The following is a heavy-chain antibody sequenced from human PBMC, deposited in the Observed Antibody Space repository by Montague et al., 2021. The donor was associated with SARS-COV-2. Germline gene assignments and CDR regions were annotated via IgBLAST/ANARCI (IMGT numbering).Heavy chain of an antibody. J-gene: IGHJ4*02. CDR1: GFTFRNYW. Sequence: SLRLSCAASGFTFRNYWMYWVRQAPGKGLEWLSGINNDGNATTYADSVQGRFTVSRDNAKNTLFLQMNSLRAEDTAIYFCARVWKFHYEIRGYVEYWGQGTQVTVSS. V-gene: IGHV3-74*01. CDR2: INNDGNAT. CDR3: ARVWKFHYEIRGYVEY. D-gene: IGHD3-22*01.